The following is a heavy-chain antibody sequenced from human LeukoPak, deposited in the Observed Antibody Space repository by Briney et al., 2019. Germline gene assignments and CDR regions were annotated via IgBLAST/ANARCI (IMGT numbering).Heavy chain of an antibody. V-gene: IGHV4-39*01. J-gene: IGHJ4*02. CDR3: ASRKLGNDY. D-gene: IGHD7-27*01. CDR1: GGSITSSSYY. CDR2: IYYSGST. Sequence: SETLSLTCTVSGGSITSSSYYWGWIRQPPGKGLQWIGSIYYSGSTYYNPSLKSRVTISVDTSKIQFSLKLSSVTAADTAVYYCASRKLGNDYWGQGTLVTVSS.